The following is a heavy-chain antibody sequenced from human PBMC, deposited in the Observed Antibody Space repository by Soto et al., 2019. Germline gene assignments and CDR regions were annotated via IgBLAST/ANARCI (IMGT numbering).Heavy chain of an antibody. J-gene: IGHJ6*02. CDR2: IYYSGST. CDR1: GGSISSYY. Sequence: SSETLSLTCTVSGGSISSYYWSWIRQPPGKGLEWIGYIYYSGSTNYNPSLKSRVTISVDTSKNQFSLKLSSVTAADTAVYYCARAGRGVVITGYYGMDVWGQGTTATVSS. D-gene: IGHD3-3*01. CDR3: ARAGRGVVITGYYGMDV. V-gene: IGHV4-59*01.